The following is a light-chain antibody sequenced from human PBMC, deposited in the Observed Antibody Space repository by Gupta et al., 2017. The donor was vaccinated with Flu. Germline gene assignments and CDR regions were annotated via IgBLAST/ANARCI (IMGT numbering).Light chain of an antibody. J-gene: IGLJ1*01. CDR2: EVT. CDR1: NSDVGGYHY. CDR3: SSYTDANIRV. Sequence: QSALTQPASVSGSPGQSITISCSGTNSDVGGYHYVSWYQHHPDRAPKLLIYEVTKRPFGISDRFSGSKSGNTASLTISGLQTEDEGDYFCSSYTDANIRVFGSGSKVTVL. V-gene: IGLV2-14*01.